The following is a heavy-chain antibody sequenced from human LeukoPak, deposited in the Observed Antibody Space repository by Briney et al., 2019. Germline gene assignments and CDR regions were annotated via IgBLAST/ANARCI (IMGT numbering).Heavy chain of an antibody. J-gene: IGHJ5*02. Sequence: GASLKVSCKASGYTFTGYYMHWVRQAPGQGLEWTGWINPNSGGTNYAQKFQGRVTMTRDTSISTAYMELSRLRSDGTAVYYCARPPSDYGDYISGWFDPWGQGTLVTVSS. CDR3: ARPPSDYGDYISGWFDP. V-gene: IGHV1-2*02. CDR1: GYTFTGYY. D-gene: IGHD4-17*01. CDR2: INPNSGGT.